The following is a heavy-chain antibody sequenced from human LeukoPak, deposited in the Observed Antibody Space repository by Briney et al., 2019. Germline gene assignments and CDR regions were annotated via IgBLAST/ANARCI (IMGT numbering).Heavy chain of an antibody. CDR2: IYPGDSDT. Sequence: GESLKISCKGSGYKFTTYWIGWVRQMPGKGLEWMGIIYPGDSDTRYSPSFKGQVTISADRSISTAYLQWRSLKASDTATYYCGRTPTSVSNPQYFDYWGRGTLVTVSS. J-gene: IGHJ4*02. D-gene: IGHD2-15*01. CDR1: GYKFTTYW. CDR3: GRTPTSVSNPQYFDY. V-gene: IGHV5-51*01.